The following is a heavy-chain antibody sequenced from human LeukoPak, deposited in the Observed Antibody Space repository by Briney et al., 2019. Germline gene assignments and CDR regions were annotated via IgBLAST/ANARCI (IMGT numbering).Heavy chain of an antibody. CDR2: IYYSGST. J-gene: IGHJ4*02. V-gene: IGHV4-31*03. CDR3: ARGMYGGSYFDY. CDR1: XGSISSGGYY. Sequence: SXTCXXXXGSISSGGYYWSWIRQHPGTGLEWIGYIYYSGSTYYNPSLKSRVTISVDTSKNQFSLKLSSVTAADTAVYYCARGMYGGSYFDYWGQGTLVTVSS. D-gene: IGHD4-23*01.